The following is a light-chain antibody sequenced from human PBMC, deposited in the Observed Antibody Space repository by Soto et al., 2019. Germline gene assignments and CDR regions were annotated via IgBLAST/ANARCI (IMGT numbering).Light chain of an antibody. V-gene: IGLV3-21*04. CDR3: QVWDSRSDHYV. CDR2: YDS. Sequence: SYELTQPPSVSVAPGKTARITCGGNNIGSKSVHWYQQKPGQAPVLVIYYDSDRPSGIPERFSGSKSGNTATLSISRVEAGDEADYYCQVWDSRSDHYVFGSGTKLTVL. J-gene: IGLJ1*01. CDR1: NIGSKS.